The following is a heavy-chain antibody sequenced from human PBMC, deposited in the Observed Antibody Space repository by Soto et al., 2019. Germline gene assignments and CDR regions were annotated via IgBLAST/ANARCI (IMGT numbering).Heavy chain of an antibody. J-gene: IGHJ2*01. Sequence: GGSLRLSCAASGFTFSNYWMSWVRQAPGKGLEWVANIKQDGSEKNYKDSVKGRLTISRDNAKNSLSLQMNSLRVEDTAVYYCERRATTSAGYFDLWGRGTLV. V-gene: IGHV3-7*01. CDR1: GFTFSNYW. D-gene: IGHD1-26*01. CDR2: IKQDGSEK. CDR3: ERRATTSAGYFDL.